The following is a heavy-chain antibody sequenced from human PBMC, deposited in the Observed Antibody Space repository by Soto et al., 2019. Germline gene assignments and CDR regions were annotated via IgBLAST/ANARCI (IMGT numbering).Heavy chain of an antibody. V-gene: IGHV1-46*01. CDR2: INPSGGST. D-gene: IGHD3-22*01. J-gene: IGHJ3*01. Sequence: ASVKVSCKGSGSTFPSSYMHWVRQAPGQGLEWMGIINPSGGSTSYAQKFQGRVTMTRDTSTRTVYMELSSLRFEDTAVYYYARDMSLLTIILVLKASVFWGPMTILT. CDR3: ARDMSLLTIILVLKASVF. CDR1: GSTFPSSY.